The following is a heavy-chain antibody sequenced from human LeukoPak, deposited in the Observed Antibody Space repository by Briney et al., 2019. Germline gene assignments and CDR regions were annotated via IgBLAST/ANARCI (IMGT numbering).Heavy chain of an antibody. V-gene: IGHV3-7*01. Sequence: PGGSLRLSCAASGFTFSTYWMSWVRQAPGKGLAWVANIKQDGSEKYYIYSVKGLFTISRDNAKNSLYLQMNSLRARDTAMYYCARDSAGNDYWGQGTLVTVSS. J-gene: IGHJ4*02. CDR1: GFTFSTYW. CDR3: ARDSAGNDY. D-gene: IGHD6-13*01. CDR2: IKQDGSEK.